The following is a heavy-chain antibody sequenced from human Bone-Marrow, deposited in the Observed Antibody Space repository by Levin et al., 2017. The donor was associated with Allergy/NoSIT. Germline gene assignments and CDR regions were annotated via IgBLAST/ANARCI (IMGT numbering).Heavy chain of an antibody. Sequence: LSLTCAASGFTLSHYSMHWVRHSPGKGLDFVSTINDRGGNAYYGDSVKGRFTVSRDDSTNVLFLHMHSLKSDDMAVYYCARGLGGSGYDALDYWGQGTLVTVSS. CDR3: ARGLGGSGYDALDY. D-gene: IGHD5-12*01. J-gene: IGHJ4*02. CDR2: INDRGGNA. CDR1: GFTLSHYS. V-gene: IGHV3-64*02.